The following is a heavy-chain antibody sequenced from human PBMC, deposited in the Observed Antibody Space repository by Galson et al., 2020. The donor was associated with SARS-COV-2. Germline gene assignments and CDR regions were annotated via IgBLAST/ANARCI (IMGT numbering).Heavy chain of an antibody. CDR1: GFTFSSYS. CDR3: ARDRRDIVVVPAAD. D-gene: IGHD2-2*01. J-gene: IGHJ4*02. V-gene: IGHV3-21*01. CDR2: ISSSSSYI. Sequence: GGSLTLSCAASGFTFSSYSMNWVRQAPGKGMEWVSSISSSSSYINYADSVKGRFTISRDKAKNSLYLQMNSLRAEDTAVYYCARDRRDIVVVPAADWGQGTLVTVSS.